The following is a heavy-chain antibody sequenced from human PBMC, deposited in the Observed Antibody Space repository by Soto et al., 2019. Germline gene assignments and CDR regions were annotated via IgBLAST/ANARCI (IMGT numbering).Heavy chain of an antibody. CDR1: GDSVSSNSAA. V-gene: IGHV6-1*01. CDR2: TYYRSKWYN. J-gene: IGHJ4*02. D-gene: IGHD6-6*01. CDR3: EREGSPSFAY. Sequence: SQTLSLTCAISGDSVSSNSAAWNWIGQSPSRGLEWLGRTYYRSKWYNDHAVSVKSRMTINADASKNQLSLQLTSVPPEDTAVYYCEREGSPSFAYWGQGPPVTVSS.